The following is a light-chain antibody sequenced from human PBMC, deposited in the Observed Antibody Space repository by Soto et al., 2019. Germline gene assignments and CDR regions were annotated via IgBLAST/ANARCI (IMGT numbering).Light chain of an antibody. Sequence: AIRMTQSPSSFSASTGDRVTITYRASQGISSYLAWYQQKPGKAPKLLIYAASTLQSGVPSRLSGSGSGTDFTLTISCLQSEDFATYYCQQYYSYPRTFGQGTKVEIK. J-gene: IGKJ1*01. CDR1: QGISSY. CDR2: AAS. V-gene: IGKV1-8*01. CDR3: QQYYSYPRT.